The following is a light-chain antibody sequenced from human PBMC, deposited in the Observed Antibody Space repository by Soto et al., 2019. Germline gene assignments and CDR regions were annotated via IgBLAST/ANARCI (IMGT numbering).Light chain of an antibody. CDR1: QSVSNY. J-gene: IGKJ1*01. V-gene: IGKV3-20*01. CDR2: GAS. Sequence: EIVLTQSPGPLSLSPGERATLSCRASQSVSNYLAWYQRKPGQAPRLLIYGASSRATGIPDRFSGSGSGTDFTLTISRLEPEDFAVYYCHQYGGSPQTFGQGTKVEI. CDR3: HQYGGSPQT.